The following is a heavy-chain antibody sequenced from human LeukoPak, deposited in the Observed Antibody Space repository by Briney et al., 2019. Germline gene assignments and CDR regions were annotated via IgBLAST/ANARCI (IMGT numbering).Heavy chain of an antibody. J-gene: IGHJ4*02. CDR3: ARDINDSSGYYIDY. D-gene: IGHD3-22*01. Sequence: ASVKVSCKASGYTFTGYYMHWVRQAPGQGLEWMGWINPNSGGTNYAQKFQGRVTMTRDTSISTAYMELGRLRSDDTAVYYCARDINDSSGYYIDYWGQGTLVTVSS. V-gene: IGHV1-2*02. CDR1: GYTFTGYY. CDR2: INPNSGGT.